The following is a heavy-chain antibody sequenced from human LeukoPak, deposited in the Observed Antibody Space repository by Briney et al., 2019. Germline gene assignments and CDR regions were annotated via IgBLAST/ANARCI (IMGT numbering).Heavy chain of an antibody. J-gene: IGHJ4*02. V-gene: IGHV3-9*03. CDR2: ISWNSGNI. CDR3: AKGRGELLQFYFDY. CDR1: GFTFDDYA. D-gene: IGHD1-26*01. Sequence: PGGSLRLSCAASGFTFDDYAMHWVRQAPGKGLEWVSGISWNSGNIGYADSVKGRFTISRDNAKNSLYLQMNSLRAEDMALYYCAKGRGELLQFYFDYWGQGTLVTVSS.